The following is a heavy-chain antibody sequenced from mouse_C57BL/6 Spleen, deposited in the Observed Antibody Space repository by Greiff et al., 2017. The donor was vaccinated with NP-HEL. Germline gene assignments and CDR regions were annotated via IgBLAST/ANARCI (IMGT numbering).Heavy chain of an antibody. CDR3: ASSDYYGSRGHFDY. CDR1: GYTFTSYW. V-gene: IGHV1-69*01. D-gene: IGHD1-1*01. J-gene: IGHJ2*01. Sequence: VQLQQPGAELVMPGASVKLSCKASGYTFTSYWMHWVKQRPGQGLEWIGEIDPSDSYTNYNQKFKGKSTLTVDKSSSTAYMQLSSLTSEDSAVYYCASSDYYGSRGHFDYWGQGTTLTVSS. CDR2: IDPSDSYT.